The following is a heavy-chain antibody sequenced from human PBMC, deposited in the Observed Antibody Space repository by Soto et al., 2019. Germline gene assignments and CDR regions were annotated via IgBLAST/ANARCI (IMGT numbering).Heavy chain of an antibody. CDR3: ASTPVTGRYSYYGMDA. D-gene: IGHD4-4*01. CDR1: SFYA. Sequence: QVQPVQSGSEVKKPGSSVRVSCKTGSFYAVSWVRQAPGQGLEWMGGLIPVFDTPSYAQKFQGRVTITADESKSTAYMVLSSLRSEDTALYYCASTPVTGRYSYYGMDAWDQGIAVTVSS. J-gene: IGHJ6*02. V-gene: IGHV1-69*01. CDR2: LIPVFDTP.